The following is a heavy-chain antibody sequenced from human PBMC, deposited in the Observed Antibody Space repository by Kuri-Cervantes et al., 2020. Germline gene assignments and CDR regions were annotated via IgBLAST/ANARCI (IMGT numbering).Heavy chain of an antibody. D-gene: IGHD6-13*01. CDR1: GYTFTGYY. CDR3: ARAAGSSWLIDY. Sequence: ASVNVSCKASGYTFTGYYMHWVRQAPGQGLEWMGWINPNSGGTNYAQKFQGRVTMTRDTSISTAYMELSRLRSDDTAVYYCARAAGSSWLIDYWGQGTLVTVSS. CDR2: INPNSGGT. V-gene: IGHV1-2*02. J-gene: IGHJ4*02.